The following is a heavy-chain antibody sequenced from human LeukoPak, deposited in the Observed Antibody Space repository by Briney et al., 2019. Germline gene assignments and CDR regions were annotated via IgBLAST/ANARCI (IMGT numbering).Heavy chain of an antibody. Sequence: ASVKVSCKASGYTFTGYYIHWVRQAPGQGLEWMGWINPNSGATNYAQKFQGRVTMTRDTSISTASVELSRLTSDDTAVYHCARSSIQRYASSSYDYWGQGTLVTVSS. V-gene: IGHV1-2*02. J-gene: IGHJ4*02. CDR3: ARSSIQRYASSSYDY. D-gene: IGHD6-6*01. CDR2: INPNSGAT. CDR1: GYTFTGYY.